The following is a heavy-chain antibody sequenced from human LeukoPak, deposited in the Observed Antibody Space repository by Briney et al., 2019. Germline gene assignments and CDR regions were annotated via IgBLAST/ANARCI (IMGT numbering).Heavy chain of an antibody. Sequence: GASVKVSCKASGYTFTSYDINWVRQATGQGLEWMGWMNPNSGNTGYAQKFQGRVTITRNTSISTAYMELSSLRSEDTAVYYCARDPMTTPSYYYMDVWGKGTTVTVSS. J-gene: IGHJ6*03. D-gene: IGHD4-11*01. CDR1: GYTFTSYD. V-gene: IGHV1-8*03. CDR2: MNPNSGNT. CDR3: ARDPMTTPSYYYMDV.